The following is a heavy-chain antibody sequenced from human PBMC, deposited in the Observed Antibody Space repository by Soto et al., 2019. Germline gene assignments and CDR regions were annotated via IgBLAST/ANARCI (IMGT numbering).Heavy chain of an antibody. V-gene: IGHV4-31*03. J-gene: IGHJ6*03. CDR2: IYYSGST. CDR3: ARVDFDWLLSNYYMDV. CDR1: GGSISSGGYY. Sequence: SETLSLTCTVSGGSISSGGYYWSWIRQHPGKGLEWIGYIYYSGSTYYNPSLKSRVTISVDTSKNQFSLKLSSVTAADTAVYYCARVDFDWLLSNYYMDVWGKGTTVTVSS. D-gene: IGHD3-9*01.